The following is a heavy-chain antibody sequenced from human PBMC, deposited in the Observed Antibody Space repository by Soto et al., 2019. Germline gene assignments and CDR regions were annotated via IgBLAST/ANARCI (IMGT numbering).Heavy chain of an antibody. J-gene: IGHJ6*02. D-gene: IGHD6-13*01. CDR3: ARRALAAAHYVMDV. CDR1: GYRFSTYW. V-gene: IGHV5-10-1*01. Sequence: PGESLKISCKGSGYRFSTYWIGWVRQMPGKGLEWMGRIDPSDSYTNYSPSFQGHVTISADKSISTAYLQWSSLKASDTAMYYCARRALAAAHYVMDVWGQGTTVTVSS. CDR2: IDPSDSYT.